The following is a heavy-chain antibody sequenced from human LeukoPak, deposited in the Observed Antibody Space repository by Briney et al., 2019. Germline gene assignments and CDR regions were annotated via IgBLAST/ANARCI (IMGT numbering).Heavy chain of an antibody. V-gene: IGHV1-2*02. CDR3: ARVIAAASTRLDY. D-gene: IGHD6-13*01. CDR1: GYTFTDYY. J-gene: IGHJ4*02. CDR2: INPNSGGT. Sequence: ASVKVSCKASGYTFTDYYMHWVRQAPGQGLEWMGWINPNSGGTNYAQKFQGRVTMTRDTSICTAYMELSRLRSDDTAMYYCARVIAAASTRLDYWGQGTLVTVSS.